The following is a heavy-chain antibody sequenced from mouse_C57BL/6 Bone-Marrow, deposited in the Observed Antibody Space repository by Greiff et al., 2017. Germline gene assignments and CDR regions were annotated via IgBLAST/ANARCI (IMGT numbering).Heavy chain of an antibody. CDR1: GFTFSDFY. CDR3: ARTYGPYAMDY. J-gene: IGHJ4*01. D-gene: IGHD1-1*02. Sequence: EVKLMESGGGLVQSGRSLRLSCATSGFTFSDFYMEWVRQAPGSGLEWIAASRNKANDYTTEYSASVKGRFIVSRDTSQSILYLQMNALRAEDTAIYYCARTYGPYAMDYWGQGTSVTVSS. CDR2: SRNKANDYTT. V-gene: IGHV7-1*01.